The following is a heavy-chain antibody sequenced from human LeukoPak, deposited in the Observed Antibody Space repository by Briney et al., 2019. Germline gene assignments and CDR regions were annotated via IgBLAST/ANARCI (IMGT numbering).Heavy chain of an antibody. J-gene: IGHJ4*02. D-gene: IGHD4-23*01. Sequence: GGSLCLTCAASGFTFSTYSMHWVRQAPGKGLEWVAFIRYDGSHKYYADSVRGRFTTSRDNSKNTLLLQMHGLGAEDTAMYYCAKEFWLRGLRWAVDYWGQGTLVTVSS. CDR1: GFTFSTYS. CDR2: IRYDGSHK. CDR3: AKEFWLRGLRWAVDY. V-gene: IGHV3-30*02.